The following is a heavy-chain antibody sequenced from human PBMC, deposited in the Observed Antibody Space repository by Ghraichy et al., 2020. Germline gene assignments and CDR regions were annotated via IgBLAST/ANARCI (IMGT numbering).Heavy chain of an antibody. CDR1: GFTFSSYA. J-gene: IGHJ6*02. V-gene: IGHV3-23*01. Sequence: GGSLRLSCAASGFTFSSYAMSWVRQAPGKGLEWVSAISGSGGSTYYADSVKGRFTISRDNSMNTLYLQMNSLRAEDTAVYYCAKDDTMIVVVSSGMDVWGQGTTVTVSS. CDR3: AKDDTMIVVVSSGMDV. D-gene: IGHD3-22*01. CDR2: ISGSGGST.